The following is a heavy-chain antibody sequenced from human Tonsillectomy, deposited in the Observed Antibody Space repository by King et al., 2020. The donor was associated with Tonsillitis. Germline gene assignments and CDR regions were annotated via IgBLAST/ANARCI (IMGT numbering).Heavy chain of an antibody. J-gene: IGHJ4*02. Sequence: VQLQQWGAGLLKPSETLSLTCVVHGGSFSGYFCSWIRQPPGGGLEWIGEINQSGETFYNPSLKSRVTISVDTSKNQFSLKLTSVTAADTAVYYCARGTIISRLQNWGQGTLVAVSS. D-gene: IGHD6-6*01. V-gene: IGHV4-34*01. CDR1: GGSFSGYF. CDR3: ARGTIISRLQN. CDR2: INQSGET.